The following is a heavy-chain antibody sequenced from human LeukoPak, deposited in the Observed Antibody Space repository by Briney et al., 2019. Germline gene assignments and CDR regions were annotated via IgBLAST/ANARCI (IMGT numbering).Heavy chain of an antibody. D-gene: IGHD4-17*01. CDR1: GGSFSGYY. Sequence: PSETLSLTCAVYGGSFSGYYWSWIRQPPGKGLEWIGEINHSGSTNYNPSLKSRVTISVDTSKNQFSLKLSSVTAADMAVYYCARDSDGDYVGWFDPWGQGTLVTVSS. CDR2: INHSGST. V-gene: IGHV4-34*01. CDR3: ARDSDGDYVGWFDP. J-gene: IGHJ5*02.